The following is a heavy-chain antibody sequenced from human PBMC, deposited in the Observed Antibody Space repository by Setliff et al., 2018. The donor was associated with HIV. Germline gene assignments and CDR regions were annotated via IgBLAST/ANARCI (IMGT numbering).Heavy chain of an antibody. Sequence: GGSLRLSCAASGFTFSGSAMHWVRQASGKGLEWVGRIRSKGYGSATAYAASVKGRFTISRDDSKNTAYLQMDSLKTEDTAVYYCTRHSTDPWSLVDYWGQGTLVTVSS. CDR3: TRHSTDPWSLVDY. CDR2: IRSKGYGSAT. J-gene: IGHJ4*02. D-gene: IGHD1-1*01. CDR1: GFTFSGSA. V-gene: IGHV3-73*01.